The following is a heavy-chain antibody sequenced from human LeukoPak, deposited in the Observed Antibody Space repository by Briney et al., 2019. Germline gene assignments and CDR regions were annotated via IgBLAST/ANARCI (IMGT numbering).Heavy chain of an antibody. CDR2: IDTDGSST. CDR3: ARPPGYCSGGSCPTADP. J-gene: IGHJ5*02. Sequence: GGSLRLSCAASGFTFSSYWMHWVRQAPGKGLVWVSRIDTDGSSTSYADSVKGRFTFSRDNAKNTLYQQMNSLRAEDTAVYYCARPPGYCSGGSCPTADPWGQGTLVTVSS. V-gene: IGHV3-74*01. CDR1: GFTFSSYW. D-gene: IGHD2-15*01.